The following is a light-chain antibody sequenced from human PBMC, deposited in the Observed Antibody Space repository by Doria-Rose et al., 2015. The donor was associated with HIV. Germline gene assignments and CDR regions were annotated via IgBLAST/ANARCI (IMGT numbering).Light chain of an antibody. Sequence: PGQSITISCTGTSSDIGGHNYVSWYQHHPGKAPKLIIYEVSNRPSGVSHRFSGSKSGNTASLTISGLQAEYEADYYCSSYATSGTLIVFGTGTKVTVL. V-gene: IGLV2-14*01. CDR3: SSYATSGTLIV. J-gene: IGLJ1*01. CDR2: EVS. CDR1: SSDIGGHNY.